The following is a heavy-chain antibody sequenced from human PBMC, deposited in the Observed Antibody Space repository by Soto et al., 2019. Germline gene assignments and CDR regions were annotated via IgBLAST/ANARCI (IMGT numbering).Heavy chain of an antibody. CDR1: GFTISSYW. CDR2: INTDGSST. D-gene: IGHD2-15*01. CDR3: TRRMSVAGTSGVDY. V-gene: IGHV3-74*01. Sequence: EVQLVESGGGLVQPGGSLRLSCAASGFTISSYWMHWVRQAPGKGLVWVSRINTDGSSTSYADSVKGRFTTSRDNAKNTLYLQMNSLRAEDTAVYYSTRRMSVAGTSGVDYWGQGTLVTVSS. J-gene: IGHJ4*02.